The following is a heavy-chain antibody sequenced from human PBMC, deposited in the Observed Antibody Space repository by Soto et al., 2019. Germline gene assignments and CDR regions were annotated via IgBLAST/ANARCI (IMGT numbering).Heavy chain of an antibody. CDR3: ARDDNYADNVLEH. D-gene: IGHD4-17*01. CDR2: IVNDGSEQ. CDR1: GFSFSTHG. V-gene: IGHV3-33*01. Sequence: QVQLVESGGGVVRPGRSLRLSCAATGFSFSTHGMHWVRQAPGKGLEWVAVIVNDGSEQDYSDSVKGRFTISRDNSKNTLYLQMNNLRAEDTAVYYCARDDNYADNVLEHWGQGILVTVSS. J-gene: IGHJ4*02.